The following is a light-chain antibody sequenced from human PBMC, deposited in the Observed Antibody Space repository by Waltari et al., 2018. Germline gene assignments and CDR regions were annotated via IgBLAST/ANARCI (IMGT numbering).Light chain of an antibody. Sequence: SSALPQDPPVSVALGQTVRITCQGDSLRRYYPSWYQQSPGQAPSLLCYGHSSRPSGMPDRFSGSISGNTASLTITGAQAEDEADYYCHSRDSSSTRFFGGGTRLTV. CDR2: GHS. CDR1: SLRRYY. CDR3: HSRDSSSTRF. J-gene: IGLJ2*01. V-gene: IGLV3-19*01.